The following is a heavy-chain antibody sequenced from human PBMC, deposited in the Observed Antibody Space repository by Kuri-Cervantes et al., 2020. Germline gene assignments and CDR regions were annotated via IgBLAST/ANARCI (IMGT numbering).Heavy chain of an antibody. J-gene: IGHJ4*02. V-gene: IGHV3-30*18. Sequence: GGSLRLSCAASGFTFSGYGMHWVRQAPGKGLEWVAVISYDGSNKYYADSVKGRFTISRDNSKNTLYLQMNSLRAEDTAVYYCAKDRDSGYVWGRTLDYWGQGTLVTVSS. CDR3: AKDRDSGYVWGRTLDY. CDR1: GFTFSGYG. D-gene: IGHD5-12*01. CDR2: ISYDGSNK.